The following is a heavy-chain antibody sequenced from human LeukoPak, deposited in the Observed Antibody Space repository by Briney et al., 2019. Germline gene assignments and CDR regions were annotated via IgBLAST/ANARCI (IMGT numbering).Heavy chain of an antibody. D-gene: IGHD3-10*01. CDR1: GFIFSSYG. CDR2: IRYVGSYK. CDR3: AKDSSGSGSYDFGDY. Sequence: ESGGSLRLSCAASGFIFSSYGMRWVRHAPGKGRGWVAFIRYVGSYKYYADSMKGRFTISRDSSKNTLYLQMNSLRDEDTAVYYCAKDSSGSGSYDFGDYWGQGTLVTVSS. V-gene: IGHV3-30*02. J-gene: IGHJ4*02.